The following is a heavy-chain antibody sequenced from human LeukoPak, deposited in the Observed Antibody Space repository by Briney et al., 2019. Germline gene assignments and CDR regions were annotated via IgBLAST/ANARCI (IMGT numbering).Heavy chain of an antibody. J-gene: IGHJ4*02. CDR3: ARENNYFDY. Sequence: SETLSLTCTVSVDSISSDYWSWIRQPPGKGLEWIGYIYYSGSTNYNPSLKSRVTISVDTSKNQFSLKLNSVTAADTAVYYCARENNYFDYWGQGTLVTVSS. V-gene: IGHV4-59*01. CDR1: VDSISSDY. CDR2: IYYSGST.